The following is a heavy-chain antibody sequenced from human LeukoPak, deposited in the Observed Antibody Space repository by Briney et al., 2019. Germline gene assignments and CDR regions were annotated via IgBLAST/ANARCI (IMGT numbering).Heavy chain of an antibody. V-gene: IGHV4-30-4*01. CDR3: ARARESDFWNFDY. CDR1: GGSISSGDYY. D-gene: IGHD3-3*01. Sequence: SETLSLTCTVSGGSISSGDYYWSWIRQPPGKGLEWIGYIYYSGSTYYNPSLKSRVTISVDTSKNQFSLKLSSVTAADTAVYYCARARESDFWNFDYWGQGTLVTVSS. CDR2: IYYSGST. J-gene: IGHJ4*02.